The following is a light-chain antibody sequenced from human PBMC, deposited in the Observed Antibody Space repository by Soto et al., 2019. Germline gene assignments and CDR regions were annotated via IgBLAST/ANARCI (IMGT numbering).Light chain of an antibody. CDR2: KVS. J-gene: IGKJ5*01. CDR1: QSLVSSDGNTY. CDR3: MQATHWPPLT. V-gene: IGKV2-30*01. Sequence: DVVMTQSPATLPVTLGQSASITCRSSQSLVSSDGNTYLNWFQQRPGQCPSRLIYKVSKRDSGVPERFSGSGSGTDFTLKISRVEAEDVAFYYCMQATHWPPLTFGQGTRLEIK.